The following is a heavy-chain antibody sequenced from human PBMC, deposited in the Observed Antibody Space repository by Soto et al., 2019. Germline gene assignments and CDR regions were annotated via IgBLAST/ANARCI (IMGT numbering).Heavy chain of an antibody. CDR3: ARAIVVTIGGMDV. J-gene: IGHJ6*02. Sequence: SETLSLTCTVSGGSFNSADYYWSWFRQPPGKGLEWIGYIYYSGSTYLNPSLKSRGTISKDTSRNQFSLRLSSVTAADTAVYYCARAIVVTIGGMDVWGQGTTVTVSS. D-gene: IGHD5-12*01. CDR1: GGSFNSADYY. V-gene: IGHV4-30-4*01. CDR2: IYYSGST.